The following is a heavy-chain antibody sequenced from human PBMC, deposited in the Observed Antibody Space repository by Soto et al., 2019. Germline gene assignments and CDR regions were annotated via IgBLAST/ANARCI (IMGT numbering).Heavy chain of an antibody. CDR1: GFTFSSYA. CDR3: AKAYYYYDSSGYPEIY. D-gene: IGHD3-22*01. CDR2: ISGSGGST. J-gene: IGHJ4*02. V-gene: IGHV3-23*01. Sequence: EVQLLESGGGLVQPGGSLRLSCAASGFTFSSYAMSWVRQAPGKGLEWVSAISGSGGSTYYADSVKGRFTISRDNSKNTLYLQMNSLRAEDTAVYYCAKAYYYYDSSGYPEIYWGQGTLVTVSS.